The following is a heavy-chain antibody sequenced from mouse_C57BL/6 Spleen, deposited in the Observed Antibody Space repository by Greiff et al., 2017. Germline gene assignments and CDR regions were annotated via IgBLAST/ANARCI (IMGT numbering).Heavy chain of an antibody. D-gene: IGHD1-1*01. Sequence: EVQLQESGGGLVKPGGSLKLSCAASGFTFSSYAMSWVRQTPEKRLEWVATISDGGSYTYYPDNVKGRFTISRDNAKNNLYLQMSHLKSEDTAMYYCARDQETITTVVAPYFDYWGQGTTLTVSS. CDR1: GFTFSSYA. V-gene: IGHV5-4*01. CDR2: ISDGGSYT. CDR3: ARDQETITTVVAPYFDY. J-gene: IGHJ2*01.